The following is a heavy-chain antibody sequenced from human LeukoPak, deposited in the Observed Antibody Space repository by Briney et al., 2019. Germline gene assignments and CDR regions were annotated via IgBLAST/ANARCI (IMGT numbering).Heavy chain of an antibody. J-gene: IGHJ6*02. Sequence: GGSLRLSCAASGSTFSSYGMHWVRQAPGQGLEWMGIINPSGGSTSYAQKFQGRVTMTRDTSTSTVYMELSSLRSEDTAVYYCASAPVDYYYGMDVWGQGTTVTVSS. CDR3: ASAPVDYYYGMDV. D-gene: IGHD6-19*01. CDR1: GSTFSSYG. V-gene: IGHV1-46*01. CDR2: INPSGGST.